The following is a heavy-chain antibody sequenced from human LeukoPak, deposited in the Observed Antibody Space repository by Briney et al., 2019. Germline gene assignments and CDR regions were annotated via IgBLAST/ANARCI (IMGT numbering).Heavy chain of an antibody. CDR1: GGSISSNY. D-gene: IGHD1-26*01. J-gene: IGHJ3*02. Sequence: SETLSLTCTVSGGSISSNYCSWIRQSPGKGLEWIAYMSYSGHSNSNPSLRSRVTTSADTSKNQFSLRLNTVTAADTAVYYCATIVRGGASFDIWGRGTMVTVSS. CDR2: MSYSGHS. V-gene: IGHV4-59*01. CDR3: ATIVRGGASFDI.